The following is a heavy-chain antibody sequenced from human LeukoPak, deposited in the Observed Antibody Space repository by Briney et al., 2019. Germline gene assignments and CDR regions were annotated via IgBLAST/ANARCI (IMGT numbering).Heavy chain of an antibody. D-gene: IGHD6-13*01. Sequence: ASVKVSCKASGYTFTGYYMHWVRQAPGQGLEWMGWMNPNSGNTGYAQKFQDRVTMTRNTPISTAYLELSSLGSEDTAMYYCASALKRGSAGTLIDHWGQGTLVTVSS. CDR1: GYTFTGYY. V-gene: IGHV1-8*02. CDR3: ASALKRGSAGTLIDH. CDR2: MNPNSGNT. J-gene: IGHJ4*02.